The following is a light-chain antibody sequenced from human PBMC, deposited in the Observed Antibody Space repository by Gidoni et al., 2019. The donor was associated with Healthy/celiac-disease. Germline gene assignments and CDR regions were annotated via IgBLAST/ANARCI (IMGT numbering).Light chain of an antibody. Sequence: DIQMTQSPSSLSASVGDRVTITCQASQDISNYLNWYQQKPGKAPKLLIYDASNLETGVPSRFSGSGSGTDFTFTISSLHPEDIATYYCQQYDNLPRAVFGGGTKVEIK. CDR3: QQYDNLPRAV. CDR2: DAS. V-gene: IGKV1-33*01. J-gene: IGKJ4*01. CDR1: QDISNY.